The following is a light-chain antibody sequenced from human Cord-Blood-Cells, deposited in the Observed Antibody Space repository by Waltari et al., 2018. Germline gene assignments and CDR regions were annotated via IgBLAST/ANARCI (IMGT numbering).Light chain of an antibody. V-gene: IGKV1-39*01. J-gene: IGKJ3*01. CDR1: QSISSY. Sequence: DIKMTQSPSSLSASVGDRVTITCRASQSISSYLNWYQQKPGKAPKLLIYAASSLQSGVPSRFSGSGSGTDFTLTISSLQPEDFVTYYCQQSYSTPLTFGPGTKVDIK. CDR2: AAS. CDR3: QQSYSTPLT.